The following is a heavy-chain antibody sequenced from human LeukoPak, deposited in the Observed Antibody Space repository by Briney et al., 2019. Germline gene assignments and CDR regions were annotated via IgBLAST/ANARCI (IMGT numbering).Heavy chain of an antibody. J-gene: IGHJ4*02. D-gene: IGHD2-21*01. CDR1: VGTFSSYA. CDR2: IIPIFGTA. CDR3: ARFIVSGGYFDY. V-gene: IGHV1-69*13. Sequence: SVKVSCKASVGTFSSYAISWVRQAPGQGLEWMGGIIPIFGTANYAQKFQGRVTITADESTSTAYMELSSLRSEDTAVYYCARFIVSGGYFDYWGQGTLVAVSS.